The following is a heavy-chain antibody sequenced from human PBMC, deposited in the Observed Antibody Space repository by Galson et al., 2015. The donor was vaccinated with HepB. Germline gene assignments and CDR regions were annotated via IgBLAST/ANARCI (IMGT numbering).Heavy chain of an antibody. CDR3: ARGQPGAKWTADLPTYFDY. J-gene: IGHJ4*02. Sequence: QSGAEVKKPGESLKISCKGSEYSFPTYWIGWVRQMPGKGLEWMGIIYPGDSDTRYNPSFQGQVTISADKSISTAYLQWSSLKASDTAIYYCARGQPGAKWTADLPTYFDYWGQGTLVTVSS. CDR2: IYPGDSDT. D-gene: IGHD6-25*01. CDR1: EYSFPTYW. V-gene: IGHV5-51*03.